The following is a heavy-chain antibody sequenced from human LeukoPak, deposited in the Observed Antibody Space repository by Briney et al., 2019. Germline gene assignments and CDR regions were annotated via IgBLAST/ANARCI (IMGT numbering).Heavy chain of an antibody. CDR1: GFTFSSYA. D-gene: IGHD2-15*01. V-gene: IGHV3-23*01. J-gene: IGHJ4*02. Sequence: PGGSLRLSCAASGFTFSSYAMSWVRQAPGKGLEWVSSIRGSSSTYYADSVKGRFTISRDNSKNTLYLQMNSLRAEDTALYCCAKGVLLAWGQGTLVIVSA. CDR3: AKGVLLA. CDR2: IRGSSST.